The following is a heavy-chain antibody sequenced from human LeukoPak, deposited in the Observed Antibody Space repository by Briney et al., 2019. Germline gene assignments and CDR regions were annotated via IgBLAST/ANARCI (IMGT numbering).Heavy chain of an antibody. CDR3: TRDQSGDQSDY. J-gene: IGHJ4*02. CDR2: ISSSSGHI. Sequence: GGSLRLSCAASGFTFSSYTMNWVRQAPGEGLEWGSSISSSSGHIYYADSVKGRFTISRDNAKNSLYLQMNSLRAEDTAVYYCTRDQSGDQSDYWGQGTPVTVSS. V-gene: IGHV3-21*01. D-gene: IGHD1-26*01. CDR1: GFTFSSYT.